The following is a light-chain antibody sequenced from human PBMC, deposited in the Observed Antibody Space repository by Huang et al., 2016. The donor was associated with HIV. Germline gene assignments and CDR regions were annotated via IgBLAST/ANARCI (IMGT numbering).Light chain of an antibody. J-gene: IGKJ1*01. Sequence: DIQMTQSPSSLSASVGDRVTITCRASQGIGNSLAWYQQKPEKAPRLLLYATSTLESGVPSRFSGSGSGTHYTLTINTLQPEDIASSLPWTFGQGTKVEIK. CDR3: WT. CDR2: ATS. V-gene: IGKV1-NL1*01. CDR1: QGIGNS.